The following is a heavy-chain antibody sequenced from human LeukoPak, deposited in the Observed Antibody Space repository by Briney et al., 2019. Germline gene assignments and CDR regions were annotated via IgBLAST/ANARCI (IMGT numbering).Heavy chain of an antibody. J-gene: IGHJ4*02. CDR2: ISWNSGSI. Sequence: GGSLRLSCAASGFTFDDYAMHRVRQAPGKGLEWVSGISWNSGSIGYADSVKGRFTISRDNAKNSLYLQMNSLRAEDTALYYCAKGVGATTRYYFDYWGQGTLVTVSS. CDR1: GFTFDDYA. V-gene: IGHV3-9*01. D-gene: IGHD1-26*01. CDR3: AKGVGATTRYYFDY.